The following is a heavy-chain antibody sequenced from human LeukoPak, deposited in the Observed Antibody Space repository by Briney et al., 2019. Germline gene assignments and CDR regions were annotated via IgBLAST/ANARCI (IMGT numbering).Heavy chain of an antibody. Sequence: PSETLSLTCAVYGGSFSGYYWSWIRQPPGKGLEWIGEINHSGSTNYNPSLKSRVTISVDTSKNQFSLKLSSVTAADTAVYYCARSSPGSGSYHNYYYYYMDVWGKGTTVTISS. V-gene: IGHV4-34*01. CDR3: ARSSPGSGSYHNYYYYYMDV. D-gene: IGHD3-10*01. J-gene: IGHJ6*03. CDR1: GGSFSGYY. CDR2: INHSGST.